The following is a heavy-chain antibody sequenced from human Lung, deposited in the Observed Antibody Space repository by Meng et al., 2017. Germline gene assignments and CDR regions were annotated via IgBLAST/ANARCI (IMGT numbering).Heavy chain of an antibody. D-gene: IGHD6-25*01. V-gene: IGHV1-2*06. J-gene: IGHJ4*01. Sequence: ASVKVSCKPSGYNFPDYYIHWVRRAPGQGLEWMGRINPKSGDTHYAQKFQARVTMTGDTSISTAYMELSGLRSDDTAMYYCARDEDISAAGKLFAAYWGQGTLVNIAS. CDR1: GYNFPDYY. CDR3: ARDEDISAAGKLFAAY. CDR2: INPKSGDT.